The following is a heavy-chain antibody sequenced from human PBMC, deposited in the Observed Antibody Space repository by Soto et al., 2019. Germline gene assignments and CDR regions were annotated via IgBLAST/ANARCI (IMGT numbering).Heavy chain of an antibody. J-gene: IGHJ5*02. CDR2: ISGSGGST. CDR3: AKDPKYCSSTSCYS. Sequence: RISCASSGVTVSISAMSWVRQAPGKGLEWVSAISGSGGSTYYADSVKGRFTISRDNSKNTLYLQMNSLRAEDTAVYYCAKDPKYCSSTSCYSWGQGTLVTVSS. D-gene: IGHD2-2*01. V-gene: IGHV3-23*01. CDR1: GVTVSISA.